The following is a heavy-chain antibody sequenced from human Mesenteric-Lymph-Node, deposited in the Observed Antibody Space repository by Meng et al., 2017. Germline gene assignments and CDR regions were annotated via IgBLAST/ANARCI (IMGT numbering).Heavy chain of an antibody. J-gene: IGHJ4*02. CDR1: GFTFSGST. CDR3: TRLTLEN. V-gene: IGHV3-73*02. Sequence: EVQLVGSGGGLVQPGGSLKLSCAASGFTFSGSTIHWVRQASGRGLEWVGRIRSKSNTYATEYAASVKGRFTISRDDSKNTAYLQMDSLKTEDTAVYYCTRLTLENWGQGTLVTVSS. D-gene: IGHD3-9*01. CDR2: IRSKSNTYAT.